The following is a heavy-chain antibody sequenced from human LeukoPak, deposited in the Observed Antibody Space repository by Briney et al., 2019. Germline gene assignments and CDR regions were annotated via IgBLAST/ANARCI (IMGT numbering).Heavy chain of an antibody. J-gene: IGHJ4*02. D-gene: IGHD4-17*01. V-gene: IGHV4-34*01. Sequence: SETLSLTCAVYGGSFSGYYWSWIRQPPGKGREWIGEINHSGSTNYNPSLKSRVTISVDTSKNQFSLKLSSVTAADTAVYYCARTYGDYGGYWGQGTLVTVSS. CDR1: GGSFSGYY. CDR2: INHSGST. CDR3: ARTYGDYGGY.